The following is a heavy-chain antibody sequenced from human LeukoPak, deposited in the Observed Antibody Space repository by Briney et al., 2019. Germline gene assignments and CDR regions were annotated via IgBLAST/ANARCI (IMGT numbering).Heavy chain of an antibody. J-gene: IGHJ6*04. V-gene: IGHV3-21*01. CDR2: ISSRSTYI. CDR3: AKSTRAVMAMMDV. D-gene: IGHD3-16*01. Sequence: GGSLRLSCAASGFTFSNYSMNWVRQAPGKGLEWVSSISSRSTYIYHADSVKGRFTISRDNAKNSLFLQMNSLRAEDTAVYFCAKSTRAVMAMMDVWGKGTTVTVSS. CDR1: GFTFSNYS.